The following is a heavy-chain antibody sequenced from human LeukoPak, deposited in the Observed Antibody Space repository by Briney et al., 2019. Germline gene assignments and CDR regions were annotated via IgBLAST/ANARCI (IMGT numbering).Heavy chain of an antibody. CDR2: INPNSGGT. V-gene: IGHV1-2*02. CDR1: GYTFTGYY. Sequence: ASVKVSCKASGYTFTGYYMHWVRQAPGQGLEWMGWINPNSGGTNYAQKFQGRVTMTRDTSISTAYMELSRLRSDDTAVYYCATPWGFDCSSTSCPFDYWGQGTLVTVSS. J-gene: IGHJ4*02. D-gene: IGHD2-2*01. CDR3: ATPWGFDCSSTSCPFDY.